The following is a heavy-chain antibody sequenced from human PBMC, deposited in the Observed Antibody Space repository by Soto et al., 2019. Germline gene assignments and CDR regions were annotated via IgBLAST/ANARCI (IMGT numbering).Heavy chain of an antibody. D-gene: IGHD2-2*01. V-gene: IGHV3-66*01. CDR3: AREVGRGTRFRSYYYYYGMDV. Sequence: PGGSLRLSCAASGFTVSNNYMSWVRQAPRKGLEWVSVIYSGGSTFYADSVKGRFTISRDNSKNTLYLQMNSLRAEDTAVYYCAREVGRGTRFRSYYYYYGMDVWGQGTTVTVPS. J-gene: IGHJ6*02. CDR2: IYSGGST. CDR1: GFTVSNNY.